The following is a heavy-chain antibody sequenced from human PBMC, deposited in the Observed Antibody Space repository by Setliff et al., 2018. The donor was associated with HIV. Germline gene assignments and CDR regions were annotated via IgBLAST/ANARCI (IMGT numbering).Heavy chain of an antibody. J-gene: IGHJ4*02. D-gene: IGHD2-8*01. V-gene: IGHV4-59*11. CDR1: GGSISRHY. Sequence: KTSETLSLTCTVSGGSISRHYWSWIRQSPGKGLEWIGYMNDSGSAKYNPSLKSRVTISVETSKSQFSLRVNSVTAADSAIYYCAREFCTHGVCYEYYLDYWGQGTLVTVSS. CDR2: MNDSGSA. CDR3: AREFCTHGVCYEYYLDY.